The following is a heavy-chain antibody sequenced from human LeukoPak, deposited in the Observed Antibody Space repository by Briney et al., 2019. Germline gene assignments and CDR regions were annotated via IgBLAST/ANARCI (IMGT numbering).Heavy chain of an antibody. CDR2: INQDGSKK. V-gene: IGHV3-7*01. J-gene: IGHJ4*02. CDR1: RFTFSNYW. CDR3: AKWGPHCVGDYCPALDS. D-gene: IGHD2-21*02. Sequence: VGSLRLSCVASRFTFSNYWMSWVRQAPGKGLEWVANINQDGSKKPYADSMKGRFTISRDNAKESLYLQLNSLRADDTAVYYCAKWGPHCVGDYCPALDSWGQGTLVTVSS.